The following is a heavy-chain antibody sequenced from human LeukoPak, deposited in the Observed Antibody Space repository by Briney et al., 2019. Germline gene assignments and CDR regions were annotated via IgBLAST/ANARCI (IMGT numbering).Heavy chain of an antibody. V-gene: IGHV3-48*03. CDR3: FFPGETGKVY. Sequence: GGSLRLSCAASGFTFSSYEMNWVRQAPGKGLEWISYISSSGSTIYYADSVKGRFTISRDNAKNSLYLQMNSLRAEDTAVYYCFFPGETGKVYWGQGTLVTVSS. CDR1: GFTFSSYE. D-gene: IGHD1-1*01. CDR2: ISSSGSTI. J-gene: IGHJ4*02.